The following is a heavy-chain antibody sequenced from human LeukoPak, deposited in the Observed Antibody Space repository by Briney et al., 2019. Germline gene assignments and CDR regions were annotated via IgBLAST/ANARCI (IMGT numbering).Heavy chain of an antibody. CDR1: GYSFTSYW. J-gene: IGHJ4*02. CDR2: IYPGDSDT. Sequence: GESLKISCKCSGYSFTSYWIGWVRQMPGKGLEWMGIIYPGDSDTRYSPSFQGQVTISADKSISTAYLQWSSLKASDTAMYYCATTPYGSGSSFDYWGQGTLVTVSS. V-gene: IGHV5-51*01. CDR3: ATTPYGSGSSFDY. D-gene: IGHD3-10*01.